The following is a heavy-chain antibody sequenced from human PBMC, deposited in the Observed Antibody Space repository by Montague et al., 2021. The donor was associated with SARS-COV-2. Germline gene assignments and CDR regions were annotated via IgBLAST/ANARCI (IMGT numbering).Heavy chain of an antibody. J-gene: IGHJ3*02. CDR3: ARGSYGSGSYHAFDI. CDR1: GDSFNSPKYY. V-gene: IGHV4-39*01. D-gene: IGHD3-10*01. CDR2: SYYSGTT. Sequence: SETLSLICTVSGDSFNSPKYYCAWIRQPPGKGLEWIGGSYYSGTTYDNPSLRSQVTISVDTSKTQFSLKMNSVTAADTAVYYCARGSYGSGSYHAFDIWSQGTVVAVSS.